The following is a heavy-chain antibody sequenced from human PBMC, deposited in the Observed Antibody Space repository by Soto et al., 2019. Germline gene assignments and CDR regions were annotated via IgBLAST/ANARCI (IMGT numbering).Heavy chain of an antibody. D-gene: IGHD1-26*01. CDR2: IYHSGST. J-gene: IGHJ4*02. V-gene: IGHV4-59*01. CDR3: ATTTPVGASFDY. Sequence: PSETLSLTCTVSGGSISSYYWSWIRQPPGKGLEWIGYIYHSGSTNYNPSLKSRVTISVDTSKNQFSLKLSSVTAADTAVYYCATTTPVGASFDYWGQGTLVTVSS. CDR1: GGSISSYY.